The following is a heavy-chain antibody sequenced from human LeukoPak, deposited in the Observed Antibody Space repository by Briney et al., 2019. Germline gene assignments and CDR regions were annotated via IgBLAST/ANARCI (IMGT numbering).Heavy chain of an antibody. CDR2: IKQDGSEK. D-gene: IGHD6-13*01. CDR3: ARTAYSSSWYGLGYYYYYYYMDV. V-gene: IGHV3-7*01. CDR1: GFTFSSYW. Sequence: GGSLRLSCAASGFTFSSYWMSWVRQAPGKGLEWVANIKQDGSEKHYVDSVKGRFTISRDNAKNSLYLQMNSLRAEDTAVYYCARTAYSSSWYGLGYYYYYYYMDVWGKGTTVTVSS. J-gene: IGHJ6*03.